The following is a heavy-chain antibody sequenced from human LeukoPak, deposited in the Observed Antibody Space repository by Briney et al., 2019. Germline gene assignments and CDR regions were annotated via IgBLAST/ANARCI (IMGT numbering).Heavy chain of an antibody. CDR2: INPNCGGT. CDR1: GYTFTGYY. V-gene: IGHV1-2*02. CDR3: ARVERIQLWSFDY. J-gene: IGHJ4*02. Sequence: GASVKVSCKASGYTFTGYYMHWVRQAPGQGLEWMGWINPNCGGTNYAQKFQGRVTMTRHTSISTAYVELSRLRSDDTAVYYCARVERIQLWSFDYWGQGTLVTVSS. D-gene: IGHD5-18*01.